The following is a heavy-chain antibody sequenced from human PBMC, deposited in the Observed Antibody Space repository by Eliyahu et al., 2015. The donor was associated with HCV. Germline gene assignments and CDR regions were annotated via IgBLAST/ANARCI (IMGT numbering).Heavy chain of an antibody. CDR3: ARERIDDSGDKYFDY. V-gene: IGHV4-30-2*01. CDR1: GVSISSAGFS. CDR2: IFQSGAT. D-gene: IGHD4-17*01. Sequence: QLQLQESGPGLVKPSQTLSLTCAXSGVSISSAGFSWSWXRQAPGGGLDWIGYIFQSGATYYNPSLESRVTMSVDRSKNQFSLKLRSVTVADTAVYFCARERIDDSGDKYFDYWGQGTLVTVSS. J-gene: IGHJ4*02.